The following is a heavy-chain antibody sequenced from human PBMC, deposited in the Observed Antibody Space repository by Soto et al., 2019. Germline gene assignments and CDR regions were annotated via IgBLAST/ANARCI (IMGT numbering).Heavy chain of an antibody. J-gene: IGHJ4*02. Sequence: SVKVSCKASGGTFSSYAISWVRQAPGQGIEWMGRIIPMFRTANYAQKLQGRVTMTADESTSTAYIELSSMRSEDTAVYYCARDPPLYYYDSSGYAYGNYFNYLGQRTLVTVSS. CDR2: IIPMFRTA. D-gene: IGHD3-22*01. V-gene: IGHV1-69*13. CDR1: GGTFSSYA. CDR3: ARDPPLYYYDSSGYAYGNYFNY.